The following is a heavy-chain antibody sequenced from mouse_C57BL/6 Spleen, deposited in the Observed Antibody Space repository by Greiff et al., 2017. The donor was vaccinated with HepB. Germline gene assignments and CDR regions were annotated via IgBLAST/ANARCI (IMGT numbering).Heavy chain of an antibody. Sequence: QVQLQQSGAELVKPGASVKISCKASGYAFSSYWMNWVKQRPGKGLEWIGQIYPGDGDTNYNGKFKGKATLTVDKSSSTAYMELNSLTSEDSAVYYCARRPSNHYFDYWGQGTTLTVSS. CDR3: ARRPSNHYFDY. V-gene: IGHV1-80*01. CDR2: IYPGDGDT. J-gene: IGHJ2*01. D-gene: IGHD2-10*02. CDR1: GYAFSSYW.